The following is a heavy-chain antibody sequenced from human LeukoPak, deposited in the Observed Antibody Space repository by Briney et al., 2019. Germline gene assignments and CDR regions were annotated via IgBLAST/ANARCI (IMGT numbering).Heavy chain of an antibody. V-gene: IGHV1-18*01. D-gene: IGHD4-17*01. CDR3: ARDASGTTVLKGNWFAP. CDR1: GYTFISYG. J-gene: IGHJ5*02. CDR2: ISIYNGNT. Sequence: GASVKVSCTASGYTFISYGISWVRQAPGQGLEWMGWISIYNGNTNYAQKLQGRVTMTTDTSTSTAYMELRSLRSDDTAVYYCARDASGTTVLKGNWFAPWGQGTLVTVSS.